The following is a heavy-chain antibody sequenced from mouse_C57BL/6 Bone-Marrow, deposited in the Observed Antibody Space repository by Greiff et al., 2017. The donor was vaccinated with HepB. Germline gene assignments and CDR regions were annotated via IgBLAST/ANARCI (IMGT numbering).Heavy chain of an antibody. Sequence: VQLQQPGAELVRPGTSVKLSCKASCYTFTSYWMHWVKQRPGQGLEWIGVIDPSDSYTNYNQKFKGKATLTVDTSSSTAYMQLSSLTSEDSAVYYCAKAYGNYEAWFAYWGQGTLVTVSA. CDR1: CYTFTSYW. CDR3: AKAYGNYEAWFAY. V-gene: IGHV1-59*01. J-gene: IGHJ3*01. CDR2: IDPSDSYT. D-gene: IGHD2-1*01.